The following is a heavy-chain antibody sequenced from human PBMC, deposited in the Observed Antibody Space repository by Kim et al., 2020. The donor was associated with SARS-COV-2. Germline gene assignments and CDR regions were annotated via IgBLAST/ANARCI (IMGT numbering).Heavy chain of an antibody. J-gene: IGHJ3*02. D-gene: IGHD3-10*01. V-gene: IGHV3-74*01. CDR2: INNAGGDT. Sequence: GGSLRLSCAASGFTFRNYWMHWVRQTPGKGLVWVSHINNAGGDTSYADSVKGRFTISRDNAKNTLYLQMNSLRADDTAVYYCARAGAGGLDIWGQGTMVTVST. CDR1: GFTFRNYW. CDR3: ARAGAGGLDI.